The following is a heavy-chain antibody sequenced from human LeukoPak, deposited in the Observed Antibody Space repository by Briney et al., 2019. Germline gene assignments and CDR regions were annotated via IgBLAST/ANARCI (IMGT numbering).Heavy chain of an antibody. V-gene: IGHV3-23*01. CDR1: GFPFSSYA. CDR3: AKARSGVYDSSED. CDR2: IRGSGGST. Sequence: PGGSLRLSCAVSGFPFSSYAMSWVRQAPGKGLEWVSAIRGSGGSTYYADSLKGRFTISRDHSTNTLPLQTNSLRAEDTAAYYCAKARSGVYDSSEDWGQETLDTVSP. D-gene: IGHD3-22*01. J-gene: IGHJ4*02.